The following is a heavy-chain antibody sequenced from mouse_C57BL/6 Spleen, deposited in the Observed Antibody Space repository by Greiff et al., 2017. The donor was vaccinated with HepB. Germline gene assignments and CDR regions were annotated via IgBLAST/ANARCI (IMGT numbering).Heavy chain of an antibody. J-gene: IGHJ1*03. CDR3: ARRGTV. Sequence: EVQLQQSGPELVKPGASVKISCKASGYSFTGYYMNWVKQSPEKSLEWIGEINPSTGGTTYNQKFKAKATLTVDKSSSTAYMQLKSLTSEDSAVYYCARRGTVWGTGTTVTVSS. D-gene: IGHD3-3*01. CDR2: INPSTGGT. V-gene: IGHV1-42*01. CDR1: GYSFTGYY.